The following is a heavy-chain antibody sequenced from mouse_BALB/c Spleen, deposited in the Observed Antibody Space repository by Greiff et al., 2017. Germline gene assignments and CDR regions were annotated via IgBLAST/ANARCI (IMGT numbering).Heavy chain of an antibody. J-gene: IGHJ1*01. D-gene: IGHD1-2*01. CDR2: IWAGGST. CDR3: ARGYYGLWYFDV. V-gene: IGHV2-9*02. Sequence: VQLVESGPGLVAPSQSLSITCTVSGFSLTSYGVHWVRQPPGKGLEWLGVIWAGGSTNYNSALMSRLSISKDNSKSQVFLKMNSLQTDDTAMYYCARGYYGLWYFDVWGAGTTVTVSS. CDR1: GFSLTSYG.